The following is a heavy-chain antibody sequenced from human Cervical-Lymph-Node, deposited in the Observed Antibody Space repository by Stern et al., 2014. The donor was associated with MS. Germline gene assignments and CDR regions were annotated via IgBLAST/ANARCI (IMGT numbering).Heavy chain of an antibody. J-gene: IGHJ4*02. V-gene: IGHV1-3*01. D-gene: IGHD1-26*01. CDR1: GYTFSNNA. Sequence: VQLVESGAEVKKPGASVKVACKASGYTFSNNAMHWVRQAPGQRLEWMGWIEAGSGNTKYSQNLQGRVTLTRDTSASTAYMELSSLRSEDTAVYYCARSTWEIPDYWGQGTLVTVSS. CDR2: IEAGSGNT. CDR3: ARSTWEIPDY.